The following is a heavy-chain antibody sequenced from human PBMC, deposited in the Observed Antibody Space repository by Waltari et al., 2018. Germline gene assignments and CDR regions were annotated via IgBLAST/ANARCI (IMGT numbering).Heavy chain of an antibody. V-gene: IGHV3-49*04. Sequence: EVQLVESGGGLVQPGRSLRLSCTASGFTFGDYAMSWVRQAPGKGLEWVGFIRSKAYGGTTEYAASVKGRFTISRDDSKSIAYLQMNSLKTEDTAVYYCTRTAKGSIFGVVIGYYFDYWGQGTLVTVSS. CDR3: TRTAKGSIFGVVIGYYFDY. J-gene: IGHJ4*02. CDR2: IRSKAYGGTT. D-gene: IGHD3-3*01. CDR1: GFTFGDYA.